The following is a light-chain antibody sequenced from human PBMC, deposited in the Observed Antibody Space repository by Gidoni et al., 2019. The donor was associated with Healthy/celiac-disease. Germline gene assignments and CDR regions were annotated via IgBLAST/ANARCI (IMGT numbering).Light chain of an antibody. V-gene: IGLV3-19*01. Sequence: SSELTQDPAVSVALGQTVRITCQGYSLRRYYASWSQQKPGQAPVLVIYGKSNRPSGIPDRFSGSSSGNTASLTITGAQAEDEADYYCNSRDSSGNHLVFGGGTKLTVL. CDR1: SLRRYY. J-gene: IGLJ2*01. CDR2: GKS. CDR3: NSRDSSGNHLV.